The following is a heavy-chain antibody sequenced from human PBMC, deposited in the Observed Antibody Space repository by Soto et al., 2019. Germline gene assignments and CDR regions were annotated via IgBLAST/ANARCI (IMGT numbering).Heavy chain of an antibody. CDR3: ARDFERSAIGP. Sequence: LSLTCAVSGGSISSGGYSWSWIRQPPGKGLEWIGYIYHSGSTYYNPSLKSRVTISVDRSKNQFSLKLSSVTAADTAVYYCARDFERSAIGPWGQGTSVTVSS. D-gene: IGHD3-9*01. CDR1: GGSISSGGYS. CDR2: IYHSGST. V-gene: IGHV4-30-2*01. J-gene: IGHJ5*02.